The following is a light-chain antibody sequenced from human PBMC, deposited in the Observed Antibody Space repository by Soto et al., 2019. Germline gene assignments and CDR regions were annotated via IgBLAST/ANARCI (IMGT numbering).Light chain of an antibody. CDR2: DVS. V-gene: IGLV2-14*03. Sequence: QSALTQPASVSGSPGQSITISCTGTSSDVGTYNYVSWYQQHPGKAPKLMIYDVSNRPSGVSSRFSGSKSGNTASLTISGLQAEDEADYYCCSYTGSSTLYVFGTGTKVTVL. CDR3: CSYTGSSTLYV. CDR1: SSDVGTYNY. J-gene: IGLJ1*01.